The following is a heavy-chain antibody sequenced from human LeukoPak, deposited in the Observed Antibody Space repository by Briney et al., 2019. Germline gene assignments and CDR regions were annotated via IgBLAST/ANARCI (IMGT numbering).Heavy chain of an antibody. CDR2: SIPMFGTA. V-gene: IGHV1-69*05. Sequence: SVKVSCKASGGTFSSYAISWVRQAPGQGLEWMGGSIPMFGTAKYTQKFQGRVTITTDESTSTAYMELSSLRSEDTAVYYCAREGIVVVPAATDAFDIWGQGTMVTVSS. CDR1: GGTFSSYA. J-gene: IGHJ3*02. D-gene: IGHD2-2*01. CDR3: AREGIVVVPAATDAFDI.